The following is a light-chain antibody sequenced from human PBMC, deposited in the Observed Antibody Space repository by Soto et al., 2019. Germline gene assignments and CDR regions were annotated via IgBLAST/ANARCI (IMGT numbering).Light chain of an antibody. CDR3: MQALQTPRT. V-gene: IGKV2-28*01. CDR1: QSLLHSNGYNY. CDR2: LAY. Sequence: DIVLTQSPLSLPVTPGEPASISCRSSQSLLHSNGYNYLDWYVQKPGQSPQLLIYLAYNRASGVPDRFTGRGSGTDCTLKISRVEAEDVGVYYCMQALQTPRTFGQGTKVEIK. J-gene: IGKJ1*01.